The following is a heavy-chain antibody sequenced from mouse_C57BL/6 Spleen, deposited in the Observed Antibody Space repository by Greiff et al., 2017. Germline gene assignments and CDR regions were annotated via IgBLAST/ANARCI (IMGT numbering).Heavy chain of an antibody. CDR3: ARHEDYGYDDAWFAY. D-gene: IGHD2-2*01. V-gene: IGHV2-6-1*01. CDR1: GFSLTSYG. Sequence: VKLMESGPGLVAPSQSLSITCTVSGFSLTSYGVHWVRQPPGKGLEWLVVIWSDGSTTYNSALKSRLSISKDNSKSQVFLKMNSLQTDDTAMYYCARHEDYGYDDAWFAYWGQGTLVTVSA. J-gene: IGHJ3*01. CDR2: IWSDGST.